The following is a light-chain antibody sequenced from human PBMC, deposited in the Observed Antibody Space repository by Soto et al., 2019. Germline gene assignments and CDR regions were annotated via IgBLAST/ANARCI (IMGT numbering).Light chain of an antibody. CDR2: DDN. J-gene: IGLJ1*01. V-gene: IGLV1-51*01. Sequence: QSVLTQPPSVSAAPGQKVTISCSGSSSNIGGNSVSWYQQLPGTAPKLLIYDDNKRPSGIPDRFSGPKSGTSATLGITGFQTGDEADYYCYSFTTGNTLYVFGTGTKVTVL. CDR3: YSFTTGNTLYV. CDR1: SSNIGGNS.